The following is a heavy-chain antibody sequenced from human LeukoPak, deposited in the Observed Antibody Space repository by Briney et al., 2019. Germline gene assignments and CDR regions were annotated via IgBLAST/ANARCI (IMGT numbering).Heavy chain of an antibody. CDR2: ISGSGGST. D-gene: IGHD1-26*01. CDR1: GFTFSSYA. CDR3: AKDLVGAGRNGAFDI. V-gene: IGHV3-23*01. J-gene: IGHJ3*02. Sequence: PGGSLRLSSAASGFTFSSYAMSWVRQAPGKGLEWVSAISGSGGSTYYADSVKGRFTISRDNSKNTLYLQMNSLRAEDTAVYYCAKDLVGAGRNGAFDIWGQGTMVTVSS.